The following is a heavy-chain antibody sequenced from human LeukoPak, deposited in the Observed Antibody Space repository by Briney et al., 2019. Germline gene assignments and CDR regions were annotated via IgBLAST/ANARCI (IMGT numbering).Heavy chain of an antibody. CDR2: INPKSGGT. D-gene: IGHD3-16*01. CDR3: ARTREAVWGSYSP. Sequence: ASVKVSCKASGYSFTDYYIHWVRLAPGQGLEWMGWINPKSGGTHYAQKFQGRVSMTRDTSINTVHLELSSLKTNDTAVYYCARTREAVWGSYSPWGQGTLVTVSS. J-gene: IGHJ4*02. V-gene: IGHV1-2*02. CDR1: GYSFTDYY.